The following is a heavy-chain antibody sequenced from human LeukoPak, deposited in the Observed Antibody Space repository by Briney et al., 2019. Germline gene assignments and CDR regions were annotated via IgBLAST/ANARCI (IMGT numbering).Heavy chain of an antibody. Sequence: SETLSLTCTVSGGSISSYYWSWIRQPAGKGLEWIGRIYTSGSTNYNPSLKGRVTMSVDTSKNQFSLKLSSVTAADTAVYYCARERDYDFWSGYYKTYYFDYWGQGTLVTVSS. CDR2: IYTSGST. CDR1: GGSISSYY. V-gene: IGHV4-4*07. CDR3: ARERDYDFWSGYYKTYYFDY. D-gene: IGHD3-3*01. J-gene: IGHJ4*02.